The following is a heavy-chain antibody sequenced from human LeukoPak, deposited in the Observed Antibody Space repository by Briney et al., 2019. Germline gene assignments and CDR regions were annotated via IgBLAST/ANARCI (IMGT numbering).Heavy chain of an antibody. V-gene: IGHV3-21*01. CDR3: ARDLRSDTAMVWPLDAFDI. J-gene: IGHJ3*02. Sequence: GGSLRLSCAASGFTFSSYSMNWVRQAPGKGLEWVSSISSSSSYIYYADSVKGRFTISRDNAKNSLYLQMNSLRAEDTAVYYCARDLRSDTAMVWPLDAFDIWGQGTMVTVSS. CDR1: GFTFSSYS. D-gene: IGHD5-18*01. CDR2: ISSSSSYI.